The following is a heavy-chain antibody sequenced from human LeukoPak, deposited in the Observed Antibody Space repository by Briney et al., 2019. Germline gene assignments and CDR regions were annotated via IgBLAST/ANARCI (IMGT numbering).Heavy chain of an antibody. CDR3: ARVRGTEPHLYYFDY. Sequence: GGSLRLSCAASGFTFSSYAMHWVRQAPGKGLGWVAVISYDGSNKYYADSVKGRFTISRDNSKNTLYLQMNSLRAEDTAVYYCARVRGTEPHLYYFDYWGQGTLVTVSS. V-gene: IGHV3-30-3*01. CDR2: ISYDGSNK. CDR1: GFTFSSYA. J-gene: IGHJ4*02. D-gene: IGHD1-14*01.